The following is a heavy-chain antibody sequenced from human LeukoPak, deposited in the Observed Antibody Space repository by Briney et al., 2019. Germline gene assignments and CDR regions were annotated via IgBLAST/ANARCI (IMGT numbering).Heavy chain of an antibody. CDR1: GFTFSSYT. CDR3: AKDDDSSGYTLSLFDY. CDR2: ITTGGPNT. J-gene: IGHJ4*02. Sequence: GSLRLSCTASGFTFSSYTMSWVRQAPGKGLKWVSTITTGGPNTYYADSVKGRFTVSRDDSKNTLYLQMNSLRAEDTAVYYCAKDDDSSGYTLSLFDYWGQGTLVTVSS. D-gene: IGHD3-22*01. V-gene: IGHV3-23*01.